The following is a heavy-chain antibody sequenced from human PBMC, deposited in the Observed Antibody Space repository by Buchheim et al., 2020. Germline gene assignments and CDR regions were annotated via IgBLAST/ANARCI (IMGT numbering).Heavy chain of an antibody. CDR2: ISYDGSNK. V-gene: IGHV3-30*18. Sequence: QVQLVESGGGVVQPGRSLRLSCAASGFTFSSYGMHWVRQAPGKGLEWVAVISYDGSNKYYADSVKGRFTISRDNFKNTLYLQMNSLRAEDTAVYYCAKIITMVRGGSFDYWGQGTL. CDR3: AKIITMVRGGSFDY. CDR1: GFTFSSYG. D-gene: IGHD3-10*01. J-gene: IGHJ4*02.